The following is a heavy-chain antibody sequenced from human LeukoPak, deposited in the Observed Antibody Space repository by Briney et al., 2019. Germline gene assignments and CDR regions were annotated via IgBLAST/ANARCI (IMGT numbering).Heavy chain of an antibody. D-gene: IGHD3-22*01. CDR2: INWNGGST. CDR3: ARDRRYYDSSGPSN. J-gene: IGHJ4*02. V-gene: IGHV3-20*04. CDR1: GFTFDDYG. Sequence: PGGSLRLSCAASGFTFDDYGMSWVRQAPGKGLEWVSGINWNGGSTGYADSVKGRFTISRDNAKNSLYLQMNSLRAGDTALYYCARDRRYYDSSGPSNWGQGTLVTVSS.